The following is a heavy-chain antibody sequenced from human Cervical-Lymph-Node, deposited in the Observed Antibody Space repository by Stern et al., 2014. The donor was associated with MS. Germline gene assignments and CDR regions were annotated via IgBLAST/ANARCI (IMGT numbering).Heavy chain of an antibody. Sequence: EVQLVESGAGLVKPGESLRLSCEASGFNFSTYTMNWVRQAPGKGLEWVSTISRGGRSIYYAESLKGRFTISRDNTKNSLYLHMKSLRPEDTAVYYCARDDWGINDFGMDAWGQGTTVTVSS. J-gene: IGHJ6*02. CDR1: GFNFSTYT. D-gene: IGHD7-27*01. V-gene: IGHV3-21*01. CDR3: ARDDWGINDFGMDA. CDR2: ISRGGRSI.